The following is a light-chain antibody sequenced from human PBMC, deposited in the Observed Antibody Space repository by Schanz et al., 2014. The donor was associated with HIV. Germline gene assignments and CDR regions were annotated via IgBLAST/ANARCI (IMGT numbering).Light chain of an antibody. J-gene: IGLJ1*01. CDR1: SSDVGGYNY. CDR2: DVS. Sequence: QSALTQPASVSGSPGQSITIPCTGTSSDVGGYNYVAWYQQHPGKAPKLMIYDVSDRPSGVPDRFSGSKSGNTASLTISGLQDEDEADYYCASYAVSNKYVFGTGTKLTVL. CDR3: ASYAVSNKYV. V-gene: IGLV2-14*03.